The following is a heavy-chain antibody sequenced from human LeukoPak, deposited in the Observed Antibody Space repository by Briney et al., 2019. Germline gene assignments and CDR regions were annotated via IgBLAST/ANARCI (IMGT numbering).Heavy chain of an antibody. D-gene: IGHD3-22*01. V-gene: IGHV1-46*01. Sequence: GASVKVSCKASGYTFISYDINWVRQATGQGLEWMGIINPSGGSTSYAQKFQGRVTMTRDMSTSTVYMELSSLRSEDTAVYYCAREASIGYYYDSSGYYPGGCFQHWGQGTLVTVSS. CDR2: INPSGGST. CDR1: GYTFISYD. J-gene: IGHJ1*01. CDR3: AREASIGYYYDSSGYYPGGCFQH.